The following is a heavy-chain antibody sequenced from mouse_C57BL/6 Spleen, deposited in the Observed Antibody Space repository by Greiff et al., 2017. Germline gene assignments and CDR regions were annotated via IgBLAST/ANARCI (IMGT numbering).Heavy chain of an antibody. Sequence: QSGPGLVKPSPSLSLTCSVTGYSITSGYYWNWIRQFPGNKLEWMGYISYDGSNNYNPSLKNRISITRDTSKNQFFLKLNSVTTEDTATYYCARDSSYYDGSSHWYFDVWGTGTTVTVSS. J-gene: IGHJ1*03. V-gene: IGHV3-6*01. CDR1: GYSITSGYY. CDR3: ARDSSYYDGSSHWYFDV. D-gene: IGHD1-1*01. CDR2: ISYDGSN.